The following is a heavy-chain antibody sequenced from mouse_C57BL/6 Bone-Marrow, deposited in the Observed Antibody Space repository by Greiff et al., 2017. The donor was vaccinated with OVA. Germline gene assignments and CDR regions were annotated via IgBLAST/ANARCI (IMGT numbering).Heavy chain of an antibody. CDR1: GYTFTDYY. CDR3: ARDGNFGYYYGSSIYAMDY. V-gene: IGHV1-76*01. Sequence: VQLQQSGAELVRPGASVKLSCKASGYTFTDYYINWVKQRPGQGLEWIARIYPGSGNTYYNEKFKGKATLTAEKSSSTAYMQLSSLTSEDSAVYFCARDGNFGYYYGSSIYAMDYWGQGTSVTVSS. J-gene: IGHJ4*01. D-gene: IGHD1-1*01. CDR2: IYPGSGNT.